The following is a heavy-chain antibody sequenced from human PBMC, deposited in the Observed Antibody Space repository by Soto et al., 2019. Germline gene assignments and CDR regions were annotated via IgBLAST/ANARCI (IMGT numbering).Heavy chain of an antibody. J-gene: IGHJ6*02. Sequence: QVQLVQSGAEVKEPGDSVRVSCEASGYTFTAYHIHWVRQAPGQGLEWMGWINPKFGDTTYAQDCQGRVSMTRDMSSSKVYMELSRLTSDDTAIYYCARNMDYYYGRGSGNGHGVWGQGTTVTVFS. CDR2: INPKFGDT. V-gene: IGHV1-2*02. CDR1: GYTFTAYH. CDR3: ARNMDYYYGRGSGNGHGV. D-gene: IGHD3-10*02.